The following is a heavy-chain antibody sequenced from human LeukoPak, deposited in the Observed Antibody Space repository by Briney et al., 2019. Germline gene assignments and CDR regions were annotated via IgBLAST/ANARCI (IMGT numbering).Heavy chain of an antibody. CDR2: ISYDGSNK. Sequence: GGSLRLSCAASGLTFSNYAMHWVRQAPGKGLEWVAVISYDGSNKYYADSVKGRFTISRDNSKNTLYLQMNSLRAEDTAVYYCARESTTSCPDYWGQGTLVTVSS. CDR3: ARESTTSCPDY. V-gene: IGHV3-30-3*01. D-gene: IGHD2-2*01. J-gene: IGHJ4*02. CDR1: GLTFSNYA.